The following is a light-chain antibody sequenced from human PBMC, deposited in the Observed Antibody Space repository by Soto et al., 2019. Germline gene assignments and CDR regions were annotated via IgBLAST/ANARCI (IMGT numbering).Light chain of an antibody. CDR1: QSVSSSY. J-gene: IGKJ1*01. Sequence: EIVLTQSPGTLSLSPGERATLSCRASQSVSSSYLAWYQQKPGQAPRLLIYGPSSRATGIPDRFSASGFETDFTLTISRLEPEDFAVYYCQQHSHSPSWTFSQGTKVEIK. CDR3: QQHSHSPSWT. CDR2: GPS. V-gene: IGKV3-20*01.